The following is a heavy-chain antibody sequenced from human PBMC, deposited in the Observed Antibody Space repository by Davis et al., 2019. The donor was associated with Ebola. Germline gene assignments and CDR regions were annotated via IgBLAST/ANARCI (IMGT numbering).Heavy chain of an antibody. CDR3: TTGGQWLVIGSVY. V-gene: IGHV3-23*01. Sequence: GGSLRLSCTDSVITFSSYAMTWVRQAPGKGLEWVSAISGSGGSTYYADSVKGRFTISRDNSKKTLYLQMNSLKTEDTAVYYCTTGGQWLVIGSVYWGQGTLVTVSS. D-gene: IGHD6-19*01. CDR2: ISGSGGST. J-gene: IGHJ4*02. CDR1: VITFSSYA.